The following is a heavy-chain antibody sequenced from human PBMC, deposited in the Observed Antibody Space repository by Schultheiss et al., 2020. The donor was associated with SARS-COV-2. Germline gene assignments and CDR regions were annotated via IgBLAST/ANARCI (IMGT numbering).Heavy chain of an antibody. Sequence: SETLSLTCAVSGGSISSSNWWSWVRQPPGKGLEWIGEINHSGSTNYNPSLKSRVTISVDTSKNQFSLKLSSVTAADTAVYYCARVLAAAGNNWFDPWGQGTLVTVSS. CDR3: ARVLAAAGNNWFDP. V-gene: IGHV4-4*02. D-gene: IGHD6-13*01. CDR1: GGSISSSNW. J-gene: IGHJ5*02. CDR2: INHSGST.